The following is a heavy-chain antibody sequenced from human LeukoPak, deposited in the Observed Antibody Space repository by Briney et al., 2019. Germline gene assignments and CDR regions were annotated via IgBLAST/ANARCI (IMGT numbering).Heavy chain of an antibody. CDR3: ARAYGSGSYHRGYFQH. Sequence: ASVKVSCKASGYTFTSYAMHWVRQAPGQRLEWMGWINAGNGNTKYSQKFQGRVTITRDTSASTAYMELSSLRSEDTAVYYCARAYGSGSYHRGYFQHWGQGTLVTVSS. CDR2: INAGNGNT. J-gene: IGHJ1*01. D-gene: IGHD3-10*01. CDR1: GYTFTSYA. V-gene: IGHV1-3*01.